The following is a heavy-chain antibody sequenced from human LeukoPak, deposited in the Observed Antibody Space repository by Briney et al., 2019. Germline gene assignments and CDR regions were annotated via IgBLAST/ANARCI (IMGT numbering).Heavy chain of an antibody. J-gene: IGHJ4*02. D-gene: IGHD3-22*01. V-gene: IGHV3-30*18. CDR1: GFTFSSYG. CDR2: ISYDGSNQ. CDR3: AKDLFYYDKGGFDY. Sequence: GGSLRLSCAASGFTFSSYGMHWVRQAPGKGLEGVSFISYDGSNQYYADSVKGRFTLSRDNSKNTLHLQMDSLRPEDTALYYCAKDLFYYDKGGFDYWGQGTPVTVSS.